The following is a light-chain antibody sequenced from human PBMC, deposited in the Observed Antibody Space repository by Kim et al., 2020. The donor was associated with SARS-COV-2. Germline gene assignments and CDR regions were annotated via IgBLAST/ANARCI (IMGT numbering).Light chain of an antibody. V-gene: IGLV2-14*03. CDR2: DVS. J-gene: IGLJ1*01. CDR3: SSYTSSITLVGV. CDR1: SSDVGGYNY. Sequence: LTQPASVSGSPGQSITISCTGTSSDVGGYNYVSWYQQHPGKAPKLIIYDVSNRPSGVSNRFSGSKSGNTASLTISGLQAEDEADYYCSSYTSSITLVGVFGTGTKVTVL.